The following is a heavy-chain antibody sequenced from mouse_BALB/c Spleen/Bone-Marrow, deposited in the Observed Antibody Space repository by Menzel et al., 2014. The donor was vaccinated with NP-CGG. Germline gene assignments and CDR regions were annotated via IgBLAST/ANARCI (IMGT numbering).Heavy chain of an antibody. J-gene: IGHJ3*01. CDR3: ARDYDEWFAY. D-gene: IGHD2-12*01. CDR2: IWAGGST. Sequence: VNVVESGPGLVAPSQSLSIPCTVSGFSLTSYGVHWVRRPPGKGLEWLGVIWAGGSTNYNSALMSRLSISKDNSKSQVFLKMNSLQTDDTAMYYCARDYDEWFAYWGQGTLVTVSA. V-gene: IGHV2-9*02. CDR1: GFSLTSYG.